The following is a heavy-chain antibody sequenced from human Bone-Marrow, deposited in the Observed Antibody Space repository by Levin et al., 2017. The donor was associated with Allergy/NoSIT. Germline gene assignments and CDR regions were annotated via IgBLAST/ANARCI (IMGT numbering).Heavy chain of an antibody. D-gene: IGHD2-15*01. J-gene: IGHJ3*02. CDR2: IKRKIDGETT. Sequence: GGSLRLSCVASGFSFSDVWMTWVRQAPGKGLEWVGRIKRKIDGETTDYAAPVKGRFTISRDDSKKTLYLQMNSLKIEDTAVYYCATGDCSGGSCHAFDIWGQGTMVSVSS. CDR1: GFSFSDVW. V-gene: IGHV3-15*01. CDR3: ATGDCSGGSCHAFDI.